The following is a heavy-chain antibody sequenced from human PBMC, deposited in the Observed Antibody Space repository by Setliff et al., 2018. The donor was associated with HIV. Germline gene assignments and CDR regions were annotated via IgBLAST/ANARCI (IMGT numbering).Heavy chain of an antibody. J-gene: IGHJ3*02. Sequence: PETLSLTCTVSGGSISSYYWSWIRQPPGKGLEWIGYIYYSGSTNYNPSLKSRVTISVDTSRNHFSLKLISVTAADTAVYYCAREITYDYVWGSFRQGAFDIWGQGTLVTVSS. CDR2: IYYSGST. V-gene: IGHV4-59*01. CDR1: GGSISSYY. D-gene: IGHD3-16*01. CDR3: AREITYDYVWGSFRQGAFDI.